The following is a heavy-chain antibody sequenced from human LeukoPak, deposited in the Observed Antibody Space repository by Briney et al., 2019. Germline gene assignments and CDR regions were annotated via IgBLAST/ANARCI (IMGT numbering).Heavy chain of an antibody. CDR2: IYSGGST. CDR1: GFTVNNNF. CDR3: ARRGATVWAFDI. Sequence: GSLRLSCAASGFTVNNNFMSWVRQAPGKGLEWVSIIYSGGSTSYADSVKGRFTISRDNSKNTLYLQMNSLRAEDTALYSCARRGATVWAFDIWGQGTVVTVSS. V-gene: IGHV3-66*04. D-gene: IGHD1-26*01. J-gene: IGHJ3*02.